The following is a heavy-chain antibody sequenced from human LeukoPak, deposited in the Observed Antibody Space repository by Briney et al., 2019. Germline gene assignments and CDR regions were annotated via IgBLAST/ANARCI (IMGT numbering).Heavy chain of an antibody. CDR2: IYYSGST. CDR3: ARGDSSWSSGY. Sequence: PSETLSLTCTVSGGSISSGDYYWSWIRQPPGKGLEWIGHIYYSGSTYYNPSLKSRVTISVDTSKNQFSLKLSSVTAADTAVYYCARGDSSWSSGYWGQGTLVTVSS. V-gene: IGHV4-30-4*08. J-gene: IGHJ4*02. D-gene: IGHD6-13*01. CDR1: GGSISSGDYY.